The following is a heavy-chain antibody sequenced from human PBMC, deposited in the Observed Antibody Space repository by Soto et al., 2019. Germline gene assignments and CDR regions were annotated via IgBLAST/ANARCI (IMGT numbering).Heavy chain of an antibody. J-gene: IGHJ6*02. Sequence: QVQLVQSGAEVRKPGSSVKVSCKASGDTFSRNTISWVRQAPGQGLEWLGRIIPPLNITYYTQKFQGRVTTTADKSTSTAYKELSSLRSEDTAVYYCARRCLGDSRCGMNVWSQGTTVIVSS. CDR3: ARRCLGDSRCGMNV. CDR2: IIPPLNIT. V-gene: IGHV1-69*02. D-gene: IGHD2-15*01. CDR1: GDTFSRNT.